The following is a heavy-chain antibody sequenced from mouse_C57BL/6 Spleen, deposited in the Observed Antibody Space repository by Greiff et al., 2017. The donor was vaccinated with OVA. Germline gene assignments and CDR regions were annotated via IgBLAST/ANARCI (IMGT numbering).Heavy chain of an antibody. CDR3: ARSPLTGLDY. J-gene: IGHJ2*01. CDR1: GYTFTSYW. D-gene: IGHD4-1*01. CDR2: IDPSDSYT. V-gene: IGHV1-50*01. Sequence: QVQLQQPGAELVKPGASVKLSCKASGYTFTSYWMQWVKQRPGQGLEWIGEIDPSDSYTNSNQKFKGKATLTVDTSSSTAYMQLSSLTSEDSAVYYCARSPLTGLDYWGQGTTLTVSS.